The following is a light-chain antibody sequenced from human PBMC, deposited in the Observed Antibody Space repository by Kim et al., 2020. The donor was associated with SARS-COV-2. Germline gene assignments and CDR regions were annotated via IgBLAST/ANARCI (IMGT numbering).Light chain of an antibody. Sequence: LSWSPGERATLSCRASQSVSSYLAWYQQKPGQAPRLRIYDASNRATGIPARFSGSGSGTDFTLTISSLEPEDFAVYYCQQRSNWPTFGQGTKLEI. CDR1: QSVSSY. CDR2: DAS. CDR3: QQRSNWPT. J-gene: IGKJ2*01. V-gene: IGKV3-11*01.